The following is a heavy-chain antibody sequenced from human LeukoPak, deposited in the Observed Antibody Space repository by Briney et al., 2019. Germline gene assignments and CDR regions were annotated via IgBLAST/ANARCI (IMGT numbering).Heavy chain of an antibody. D-gene: IGHD2-2*01. J-gene: IGHJ4*02. CDR2: INPNSGGT. CDR3: ARGVVPAAMPFDY. Sequence: ASVKVSCKASGYTFTGYYTHWVRQAPGQGLEWMGWINPNSGGTNYAQKFQGRVTMTRDTSISTAYMELSRLRSDDTAVYYCARGVVPAAMPFDYWGQGTLVTVSS. V-gene: IGHV1-2*02. CDR1: GYTFTGYY.